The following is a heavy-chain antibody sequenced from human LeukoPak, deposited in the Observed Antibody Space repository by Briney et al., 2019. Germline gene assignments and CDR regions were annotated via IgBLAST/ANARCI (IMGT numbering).Heavy chain of an antibody. CDR3: ATGGARSKPFYY. CDR2: IFYTGTT. J-gene: IGHJ4*02. D-gene: IGHD1-26*01. CDR1: GGSLSSYH. Sequence: SETLSLTCTVSGGSLSSYHWSWIRQPPAKGLEWIGFIFYTGTTNYNPSLKGRVTISVDMSKNQFSLKLSSVTAADTAGYFCATGGARSKPFYYWGQGTVVTVSS. V-gene: IGHV4-59*01.